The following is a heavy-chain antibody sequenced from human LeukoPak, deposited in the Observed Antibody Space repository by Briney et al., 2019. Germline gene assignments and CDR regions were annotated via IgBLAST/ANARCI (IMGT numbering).Heavy chain of an antibody. J-gene: IGHJ4*02. Sequence: APVKVSCTASGYTFASYPMHWVRQVPGQRLEWMGWINAGNGNTRYSQKFQGRVTITRDTSASTAYMELSSLRSADTAVYYCAKMTTGKFEFWGQGTLVTVSS. CDR3: AKMTTGKFEF. V-gene: IGHV1-3*01. CDR2: INAGNGNT. D-gene: IGHD3-10*01. CDR1: GYTFASYP.